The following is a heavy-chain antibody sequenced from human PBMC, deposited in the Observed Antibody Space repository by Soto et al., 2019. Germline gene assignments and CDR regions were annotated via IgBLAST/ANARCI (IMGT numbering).Heavy chain of an antibody. CDR3: AKARSVAAAGTR. J-gene: IGHJ4*02. CDR1: GFTFDDYA. CDR2: ISWNSGSI. Sequence: GGSLRLSCAASGFTFDDYAMHWVRQAPGKGLEWVSGISWNSGSIGYADSVKGRFTISRDNAKNSLYLQMNSLRAEDTALYYCAKARSVAAAGTRWGQGTLVTVSS. D-gene: IGHD6-13*01. V-gene: IGHV3-9*01.